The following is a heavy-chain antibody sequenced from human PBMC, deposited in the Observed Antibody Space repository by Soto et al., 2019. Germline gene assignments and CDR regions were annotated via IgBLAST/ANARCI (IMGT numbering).Heavy chain of an antibody. V-gene: IGHV1-69*13. CDR1: GGTFSSYA. Sequence: SVKVSCKASGGTFSSYAISWVRQAPGQGLEWMGGIIPIFGTANYAQKFQGRVTITADESTSTAYMELSSLRSEDTAVYYCARSYYYDSSGYTSNWFDPWGQGTLVTAPQ. CDR3: ARSYYYDSSGYTSNWFDP. CDR2: IIPIFGTA. J-gene: IGHJ5*02. D-gene: IGHD3-22*01.